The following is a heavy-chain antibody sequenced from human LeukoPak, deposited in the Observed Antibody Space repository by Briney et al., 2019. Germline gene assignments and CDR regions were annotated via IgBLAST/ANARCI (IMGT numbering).Heavy chain of an antibody. CDR1: GYSFTNYW. CDR2: IYPSDSDT. V-gene: IGHV5-51*01. J-gene: IGHJ4*02. Sequence: GESLKISCKGSGYSFTNYWIGWVRQVPGKGLEWMGIIYPSDSDTRYSPSFQGQVTISADKSISTAYPQWSSLKASDTAMYYCARSREPFDYWGQGTLVTVSS. CDR3: ARSREPFDY. D-gene: IGHD1-14*01.